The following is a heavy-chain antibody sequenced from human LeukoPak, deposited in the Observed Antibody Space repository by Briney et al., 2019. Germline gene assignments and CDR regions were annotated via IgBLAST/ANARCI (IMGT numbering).Heavy chain of an antibody. Sequence: EASVRVSCKASGGTFSSYAISWVRQAPGQGLEWMGGIIPIFGTANYAQKFQGRVTITADESTSTAYMELSSLRSEDTAVYYCARDRADSSGYHAFDIWGQGTMVTVSS. CDR2: IIPIFGTA. CDR1: GGTFSSYA. D-gene: IGHD3-22*01. J-gene: IGHJ3*02. V-gene: IGHV1-69*13. CDR3: ARDRADSSGYHAFDI.